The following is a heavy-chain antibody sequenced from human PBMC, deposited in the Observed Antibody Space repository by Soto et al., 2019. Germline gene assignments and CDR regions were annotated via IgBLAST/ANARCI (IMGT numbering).Heavy chain of an antibody. CDR2: IIPIFGTA. V-gene: IGHV1-69*13. Sequence: SVKVSCKASGGTFSSYAISWVRQAPGQGLEWMGGIIPIFGTANYAQKFQGRVTITADESTSTAYMELSSLRSEDTAAYYCARVPHRVTMVPRGAFNIWGQGTMVTVSS. D-gene: IGHD3-10*01. J-gene: IGHJ3*02. CDR3: ARVPHRVTMVPRGAFNI. CDR1: GGTFSSYA.